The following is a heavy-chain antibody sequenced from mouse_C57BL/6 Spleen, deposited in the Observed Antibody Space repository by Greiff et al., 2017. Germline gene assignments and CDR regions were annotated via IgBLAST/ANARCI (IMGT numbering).Heavy chain of an antibody. J-gene: IGHJ4*01. CDR1: GFTFSDYG. D-gene: IGHD1-1*01. CDR3: ASTVVAPSYAMDY. CDR2: ISSGSSTI. Sequence: EVHLVESGGGLVKPGGSLKLSCAASGFTFSDYGMHWVRQAPEKGLEWVAYISSGSSTIYYADTVKGRFTISRDNAKNTLFLQMTSLRSEDTAMYYCASTVVAPSYAMDYWGQGTSVTVSS. V-gene: IGHV5-17*01.